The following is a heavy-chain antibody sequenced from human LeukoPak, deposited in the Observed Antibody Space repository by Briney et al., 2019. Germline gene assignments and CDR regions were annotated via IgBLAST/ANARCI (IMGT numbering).Heavy chain of an antibody. CDR2: IIPISGTA. V-gene: IGHV1-69*13. Sequence: SVKVSCKASGGTFSSYAISWVRQAPGQGLEWMGGIIPISGTANYAQKFQGRVTITADESTSTAYMELSSLRSEDTAVYYCARVKEYSSSSVNYWFDPWGQGTLVTVSS. CDR1: GGTFSSYA. D-gene: IGHD6-6*01. J-gene: IGHJ5*02. CDR3: ARVKEYSSSSVNYWFDP.